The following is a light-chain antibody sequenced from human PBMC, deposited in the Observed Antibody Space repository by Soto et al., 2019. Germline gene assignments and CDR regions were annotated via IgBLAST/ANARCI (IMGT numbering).Light chain of an antibody. CDR1: QSISSW. CDR2: DAS. V-gene: IGKV1-5*01. J-gene: IGKJ1*01. CDR3: QQYNIYLWT. Sequence: DIQMTQSPSTLSASVGDRVTITCRASQSISSWSAWYQQKPRKAPKLLIYDASGLESGVPSRFSGSGSGTEFTLSISSLQPDDFATYYCQQYNIYLWTFGQGTKV.